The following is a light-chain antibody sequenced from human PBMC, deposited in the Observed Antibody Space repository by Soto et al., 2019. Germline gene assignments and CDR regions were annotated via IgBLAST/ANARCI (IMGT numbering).Light chain of an antibody. J-gene: IGLJ1*01. Sequence: QSALNPPASGSWSPGQSIAISFTGTSNDVGGYYYFSWYQQHPGKAPKLMIYDVSSRPSGVSNRFSGSKSGNTASLTISGLQAGDEADYYCSSYTSSTTEVFGTGTKVTVL. CDR1: SNDVGGYYY. CDR2: DVS. V-gene: IGLV2-14*03. CDR3: SSYTSSTTEV.